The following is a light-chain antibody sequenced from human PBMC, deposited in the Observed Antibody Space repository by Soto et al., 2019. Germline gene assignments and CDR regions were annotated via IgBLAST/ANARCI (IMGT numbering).Light chain of an antibody. CDR2: GAS. J-gene: IGKJ2*01. CDR3: HQYGSSPMYT. CDR1: QSVSNNY. V-gene: IGKV3-20*01. Sequence: EVVLTQSPGTLSLFPGERATLSCRASQSVSNNYVAWYQQRPGQAPRLLIYGASIRATGIPDRFSGSGSGTDFSLTVSRLEPEDFAVYYCHQYGSSPMYTFGQGTRLEIK.